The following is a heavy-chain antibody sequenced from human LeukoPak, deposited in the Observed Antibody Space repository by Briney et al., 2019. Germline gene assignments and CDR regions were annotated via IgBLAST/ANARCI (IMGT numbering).Heavy chain of an antibody. CDR3: ARQGYSSSWPQFDY. V-gene: IGHV4-39*01. CDR2: IYYSGST. CDR1: GGSISSGSYY. Sequence: PSETLSLTCTVSGGSISSGSYYWGWIRQPPGKGQEWIGSIYYSGSTYYNPSLKSRVTISLDTSKNQFSLKLSSVTAADTAVYYCARQGYSSSWPQFDYWGQGTLVTVSS. J-gene: IGHJ4*02. D-gene: IGHD6-13*01.